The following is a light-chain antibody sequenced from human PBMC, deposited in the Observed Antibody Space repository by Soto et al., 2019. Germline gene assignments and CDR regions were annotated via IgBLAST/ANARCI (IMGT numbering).Light chain of an antibody. V-gene: IGLV2-14*01. CDR2: EVN. Sequence: QSALTQPASLSGSPGQSITISCTGTSSDIGAYDYVSWFQQHPGKAPKLMISEVNNRPSGVSNRFSGSKSGNTAYMTLSGLQVEHEAEYFCFSFTISSTHVFGAGTNATAL. J-gene: IGLJ1*01. CDR3: FSFTISSTHV. CDR1: SSDIGAYDY.